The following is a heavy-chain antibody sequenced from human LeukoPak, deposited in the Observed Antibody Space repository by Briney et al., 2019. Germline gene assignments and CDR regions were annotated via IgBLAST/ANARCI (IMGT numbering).Heavy chain of an antibody. Sequence: PGGSLRLSCAASGFTFSNYGMHWVRQAPGKGLEWVAIISYDGSNKYYADSVKGRFTISRDNSKNTLYLQMNSLRAEDTAVYYCARGPRTPNLSWFLPYYYGMNVWGQGTTVTVSS. CDR3: ARGPRTPNLSWFLPYYYGMNV. D-gene: IGHD3-10*01. CDR2: ISYDGSNK. CDR1: GFTFSNYG. V-gene: IGHV3-30*03. J-gene: IGHJ6*02.